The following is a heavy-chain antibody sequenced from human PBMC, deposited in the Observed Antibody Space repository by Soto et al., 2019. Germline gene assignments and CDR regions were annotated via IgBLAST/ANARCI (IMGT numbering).Heavy chain of an antibody. D-gene: IGHD3-9*01. CDR2: IYYSGST. CDR3: ARRLDILTGYYFYYGMDV. CDR1: GGSISSSSYY. Sequence: SETLSLTCTVSGGSISSSSYYWGWIRQPPGKGLEWIGSIYYSGSTYYNPSLKSRVTISVDTSKNKFSLKLSSVTAADTALYYCARRLDILTGYYFYYGMDVWGQGTTVT. J-gene: IGHJ6*02. V-gene: IGHV4-39*01.